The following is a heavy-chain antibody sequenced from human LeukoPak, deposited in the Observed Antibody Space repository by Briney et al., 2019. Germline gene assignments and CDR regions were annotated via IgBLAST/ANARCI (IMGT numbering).Heavy chain of an antibody. CDR2: IYSGGST. V-gene: IGHV3-66*01. CDR1: GFTVSSNY. CDR3: ARDWGFDP. D-gene: IGHD3-16*01. J-gene: IGHJ5*02. Sequence: RGSLRLSCAASGFTVSSNYMTWVRQAPGKGLEWVSVIYSGGSTYYADSVKGRFIISRDNSKNTLYLQMNSLRAEDTAMYYCARDWGFDPWGQGTLVTVSS.